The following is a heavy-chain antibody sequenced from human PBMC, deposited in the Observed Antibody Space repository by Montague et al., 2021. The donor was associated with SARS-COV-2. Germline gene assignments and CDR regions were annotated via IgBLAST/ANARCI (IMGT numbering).Heavy chain of an antibody. D-gene: IGHD1-26*01. CDR2: IYYSGST. V-gene: IGHV4-59*08. Sequence: SETLSLTCTVSGGSISSYYWSWIRQPPGKGLEWIGYIYYSGSTNYNPSLKSRVTISVDTSKNQFSLNLSSVTAADTAIYYCARHRLEGANTYYFGLDVWGQGTTVTVSS. CDR1: GGSISSYY. J-gene: IGHJ6*02. CDR3: ARHRLEGANTYYFGLDV.